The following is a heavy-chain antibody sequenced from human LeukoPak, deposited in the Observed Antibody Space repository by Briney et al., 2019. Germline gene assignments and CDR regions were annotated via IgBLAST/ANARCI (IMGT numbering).Heavy chain of an antibody. CDR1: GFAFSRYS. V-gene: IGHV3-21*04. CDR2: ISSSSNYM. Sequence: GGSLRLSCAAAGFAFSRYSMNWVRQTPGKGLEWVSSISSSSNYMYYTASVRGRFTISRDDAKNSLYLQMNSLRAEDTAVYYCAKRTSSSGWPELDYWGQGTLVTVSS. D-gene: IGHD6-19*01. J-gene: IGHJ4*02. CDR3: AKRTSSSGWPELDY.